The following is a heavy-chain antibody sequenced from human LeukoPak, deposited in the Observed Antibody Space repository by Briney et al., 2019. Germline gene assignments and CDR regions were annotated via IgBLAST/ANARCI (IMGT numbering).Heavy chain of an antibody. CDR3: ARAEVHRRRNWNCSDY. D-gene: IGHD1-7*01. J-gene: IGHJ4*02. V-gene: IGHV4-34*01. CDR1: GGSFSGYY. CDR2: INHSGST. Sequence: PSETLSLTCAVYGGSFSGYYWSWIRQPPGKGLEWIGEINHSGSTNYNPSLKSRVTISVDTSKNQFSLKLSSVTAADTAVYYCARAEVHRRRNWNCSDYWGQGTLVTVSS.